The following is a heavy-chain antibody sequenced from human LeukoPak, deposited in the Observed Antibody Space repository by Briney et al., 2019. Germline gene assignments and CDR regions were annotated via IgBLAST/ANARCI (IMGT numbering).Heavy chain of an antibody. V-gene: IGHV4-59*08. J-gene: IGHJ4*02. CDR2: IYYSGST. Sequence: PSETLSLTCTVSGGSISSYYWSWIRQPPGKGLEWIGYIYYSGSTNYNPSLKSRVTISVDTSKNQFSLKLSSVTAADTAVYYCARARGWEFLFDYWGQGTLVTVSS. CDR3: ARARGWEFLFDY. CDR1: GGSISSYY. D-gene: IGHD1-26*01.